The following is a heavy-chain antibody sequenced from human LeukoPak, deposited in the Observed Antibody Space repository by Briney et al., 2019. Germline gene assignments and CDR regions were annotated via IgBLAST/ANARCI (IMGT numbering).Heavy chain of an antibody. CDR3: ATATKGDYYDSSGYYPGEAFDI. Sequence: GASVKVSCKASGYTFTSYGISWVRQAPGQGLEWMGWISAYNGNTNYAQKLQGRVTMTTDTSTSTAYMELRSLGSDDTAVYYCATATKGDYYDSSGYYPGEAFDIWGQGTMVTVSS. V-gene: IGHV1-18*01. D-gene: IGHD3-22*01. J-gene: IGHJ3*02. CDR2: ISAYNGNT. CDR1: GYTFTSYG.